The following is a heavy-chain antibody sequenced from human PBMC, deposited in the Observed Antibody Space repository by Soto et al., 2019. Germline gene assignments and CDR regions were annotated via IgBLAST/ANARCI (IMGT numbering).Heavy chain of an antibody. CDR1: GLSFRDHI. CDR3: ARDLSWAFDH. J-gene: IGHJ4*02. Sequence: GSLIINCASSGLSFRDHIMNWVRQAPGKGLEWISYIRGSTTISYADSVKCRFTISRDNAEKSLYLQMNSLRDEDTAVYYCARDLSWAFDHWGQGAMVTVSS. CDR2: IRGSTTI. D-gene: IGHD6-13*01. V-gene: IGHV3-48*02.